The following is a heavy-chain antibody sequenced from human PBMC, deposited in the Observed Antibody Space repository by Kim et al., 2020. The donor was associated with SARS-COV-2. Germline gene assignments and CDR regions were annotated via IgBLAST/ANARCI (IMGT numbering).Heavy chain of an antibody. CDR1: GFTFSSYA. CDR2: ISYDGSNK. D-gene: IGHD3-10*01. CDR3: ARDLPHYYTSGSSVGSDYYYGMDV. V-gene: IGHV3-30*04. Sequence: GGSLRLSCTASGFTFSSYAMHWVRQAPGKGLEWVAGISYDGSNKYYAYSVKGRFTISRDNSKNTLYMQMNSMRAEDTAVYYCARDLPHYYTSGSSVGSDYYYGMDVWGQGTTVTASS. J-gene: IGHJ6*02.